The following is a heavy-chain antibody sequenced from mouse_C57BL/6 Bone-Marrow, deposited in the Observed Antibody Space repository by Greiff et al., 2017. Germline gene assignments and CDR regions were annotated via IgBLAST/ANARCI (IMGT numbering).Heavy chain of an antibody. CDR2: IYPGNGDT. CDR1: GYTFTSYN. Sequence: QVQLQQSGAELVRPGASVKMSCKASGYTFTSYNMHWVKQTPRQGLEWIGAIYPGNGDTSYNQKFKGKATLTVDKSSSTAYLQLSSLTSEDSAVYFCARERVYYYGSSLYYFDYWGQGTTLTVSS. J-gene: IGHJ2*01. CDR3: ARERVYYYGSSLYYFDY. V-gene: IGHV1-12*01. D-gene: IGHD1-1*01.